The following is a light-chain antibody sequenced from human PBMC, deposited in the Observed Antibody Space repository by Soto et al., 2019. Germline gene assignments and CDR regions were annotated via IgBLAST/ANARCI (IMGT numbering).Light chain of an antibody. J-gene: IGKJ3*01. CDR1: QSISSSF. CDR3: QQYGSSPFT. V-gene: IGKV3-20*01. CDR2: VVS. Sequence: EIVLTQSPGTLSLSPGERATLSCRASQSISSSFLAWYQQRPGQAPRLLIHVVSSKAAGIPDRFSGSGSGTDFTLTINRLEPEDFALYFCQQYGSSPFTFGPGTQLEIK.